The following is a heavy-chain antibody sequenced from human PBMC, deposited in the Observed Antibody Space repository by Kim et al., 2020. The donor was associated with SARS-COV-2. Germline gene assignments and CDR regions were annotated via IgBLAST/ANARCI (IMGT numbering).Heavy chain of an antibody. CDR2: IYYSGST. Sequence: SETLSLTCTVSGGSISSSSYYWGWIRQPPGKGLEWIGSIYYSGSTYYNPSLKSRVTISVDTSKNQFSLKLSSVTAADTAVYYCARLEITIFGVVTIRNN. V-gene: IGHV4-39*01. CDR1: GGSISSSSYY. J-gene: IGHJ5*01. D-gene: IGHD3-3*01. CDR3: ARLEITIFGVVTIRNN.